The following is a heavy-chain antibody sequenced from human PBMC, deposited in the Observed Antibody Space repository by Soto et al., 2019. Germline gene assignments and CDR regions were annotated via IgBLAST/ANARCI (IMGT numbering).Heavy chain of an antibody. V-gene: IGHV3-30*18. Sequence: PGGSLRLSCAASGFTFSSYGMHWVRQAPGKGLEWVAVISYDGSNKYYADSVKGRLTISRDNSKNTLYLQMNSLRAEDTAVYYCAKRGYGRYNWFDPWGQGTLVTVSS. CDR3: AKRGYGRYNWFDP. J-gene: IGHJ5*02. CDR1: GFTFSSYG. CDR2: ISYDGSNK. D-gene: IGHD5-18*01.